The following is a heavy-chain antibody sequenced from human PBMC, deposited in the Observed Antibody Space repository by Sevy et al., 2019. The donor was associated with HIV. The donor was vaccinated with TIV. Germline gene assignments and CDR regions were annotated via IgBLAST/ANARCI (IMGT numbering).Heavy chain of an antibody. J-gene: IGHJ4*02. V-gene: IGHV4-61*02. CDR1: GGSISSGGYY. CDR3: AGAPLDDILTGYYRAFDY. CDR2: IYTSGST. Sequence: SETLSLTCTVSGGSISSGGYYWSWIRQPAGKGLEWLGRIYTSGSTNYNPSLKSRVTISVETSKNQFSLKLTSVTAADTAGDYCAGAPLDDILTGYYRAFDYWGQGTLVIVSS. D-gene: IGHD3-9*01.